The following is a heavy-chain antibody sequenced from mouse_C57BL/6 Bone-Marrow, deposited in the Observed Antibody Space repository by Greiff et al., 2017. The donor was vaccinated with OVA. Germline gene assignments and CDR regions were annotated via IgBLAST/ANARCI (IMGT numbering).Heavy chain of an antibody. V-gene: IGHV2-6-1*01. CDR1: GFSLTSYG. Sequence: QVQLKESGPGLVAPSQSLSITCTVSGFSLTSYGVHWVRQPPGKGLEWLVVIWSDGSTTYNSAHESRLSISKDNSKSQVFLKMNSLQTDDTAMYYCARHRYYDYDDAMDYWGQGTSVTVSS. CDR3: ARHRYYDYDDAMDY. J-gene: IGHJ4*01. D-gene: IGHD2-4*01. CDR2: IWSDGST.